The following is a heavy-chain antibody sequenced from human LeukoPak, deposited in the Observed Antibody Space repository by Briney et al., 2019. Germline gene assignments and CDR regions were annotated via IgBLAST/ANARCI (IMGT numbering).Heavy chain of an antibody. J-gene: IGHJ4*02. CDR2: IYSGGST. Sequence: GGSLRLSCAASGFTVSSNYMSWVRQAPGKGLEWVSLIYSGGSTYYADSVRGRFTISRDNSKNTLYLQMNSLRAEDTAVYYCAKEMGATNYFEYWGQGTLVTVSS. V-gene: IGHV3-53*05. D-gene: IGHD1-26*01. CDR1: GFTVSSNY. CDR3: AKEMGATNYFEY.